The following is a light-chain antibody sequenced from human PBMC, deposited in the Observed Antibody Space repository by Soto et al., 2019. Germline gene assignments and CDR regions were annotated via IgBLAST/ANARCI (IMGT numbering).Light chain of an antibody. V-gene: IGKV3-11*01. CDR3: QQQSHWPLT. CDR2: GAS. J-gene: IGKJ4*01. Sequence: EIVLTQSPATLSLSPGDRTTLSCRASQTFFTALAWYQKKPGQAPRLLIYGASHRASGIPARFSGSGSGTDFTLTISSLQPEDFGIFYCQQQSHWPLTFGGGTKVEIK. CDR1: QTFFTA.